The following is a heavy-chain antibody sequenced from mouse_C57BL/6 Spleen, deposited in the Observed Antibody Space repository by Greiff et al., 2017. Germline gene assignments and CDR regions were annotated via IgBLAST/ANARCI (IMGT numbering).Heavy chain of an antibody. D-gene: IGHD1-1*01. CDR2: IYPRSGNT. J-gene: IGHJ2*01. CDR3: AREGVFITTVVATEFDY. V-gene: IGHV1-81*01. Sequence: VQLQESGAELARPGASVKLSCKASGYTFTSYGISWVKQRTGQGLEWIGEIYPRSGNTYYNEKFKGKATLTADKSSSTAYMELRSLTSEDSAVYFCAREGVFITTVVATEFDYWGQGTTLTVSS. CDR1: GYTFTSYG.